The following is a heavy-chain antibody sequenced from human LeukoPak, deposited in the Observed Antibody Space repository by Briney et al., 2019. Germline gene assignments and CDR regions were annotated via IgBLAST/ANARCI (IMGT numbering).Heavy chain of an antibody. Sequence: SVKVSCKASGGTFSSYAISWVRQAPGQGLEWMGRIIPILGIANYAQKFQGRVTIATDKSTSTAYMELSSLRSEDTAVYYCARDPQVVVPAAIADYYYGMDVWGQGTTVTVSS. CDR1: GGTFSSYA. CDR2: IIPILGIA. J-gene: IGHJ6*02. D-gene: IGHD2-2*02. V-gene: IGHV1-69*04. CDR3: ARDPQVVVPAAIADYYYGMDV.